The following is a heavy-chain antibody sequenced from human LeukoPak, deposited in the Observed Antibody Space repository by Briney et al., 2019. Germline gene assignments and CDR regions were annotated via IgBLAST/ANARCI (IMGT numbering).Heavy chain of an antibody. D-gene: IGHD2/OR15-2a*01. J-gene: IGHJ5*02. CDR3: ARHRSRIINWFDP. CDR2: IYYSGSI. V-gene: IGHV4-59*08. Sequence: SETLSLTCTVSGGSISSYYWSWIRQPPGKGLEWIGYIYYSGSINYNPSLKSRVTISVDTSKNQFSLKLSSVTAADTAVYYCARHRSRIINWFDPWGQGTLVTVSS. CDR1: GGSISSYY.